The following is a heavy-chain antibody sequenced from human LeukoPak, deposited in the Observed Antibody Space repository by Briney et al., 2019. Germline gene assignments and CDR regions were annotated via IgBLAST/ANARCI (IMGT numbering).Heavy chain of an antibody. CDR2: INPNSGGT. D-gene: IGHD7-27*01. Sequence: ASVKVSCKASGYTFTGSYMHWVRQASGQGLEWTGWINPNSGGTNYAQKFQGRVTMTRDTSISTAYMEVCSLRSDDTAVYYCARVPLPNWGSAEYFDLWGRGTLVTVSS. CDR1: GYTFTGSY. V-gene: IGHV1-2*02. J-gene: IGHJ2*01. CDR3: ARVPLPNWGSAEYFDL.